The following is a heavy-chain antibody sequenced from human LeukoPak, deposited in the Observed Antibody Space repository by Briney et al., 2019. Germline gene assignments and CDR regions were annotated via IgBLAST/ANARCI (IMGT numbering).Heavy chain of an antibody. CDR3: ARVGYSSGWYYFDY. V-gene: IGHV1-8*01. J-gene: IGHJ4*02. CDR2: MNPNSGNT. Sequence: ASVKVSCKASGYTFTSYDINWVRQATGQGLEWMGWMNPNSGNTGYAQKFQGRVTMTRNTSISTAYMELSSLRSEDTAVYYCARVGYSSGWYYFDYWGQGTLVTVSS. D-gene: IGHD6-19*01. CDR1: GYTFTSYD.